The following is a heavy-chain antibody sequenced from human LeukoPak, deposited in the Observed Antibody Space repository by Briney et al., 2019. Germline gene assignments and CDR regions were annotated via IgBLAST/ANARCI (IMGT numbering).Heavy chain of an antibody. D-gene: IGHD3-10*01. Sequence: SLSLSCAAFGFTFNDSGMPWVRQAPGKGLEWVPGISWNSGNIGYADSVKGRFTISRDNAKTSLYLQMNSLGAEDTAFYYCAKDKISGVRGALDYWGQGTLVTVSS. J-gene: IGHJ4*02. CDR1: GFTFNDSG. CDR3: AKDKISGVRGALDY. V-gene: IGHV3-9*01. CDR2: ISWNSGNI.